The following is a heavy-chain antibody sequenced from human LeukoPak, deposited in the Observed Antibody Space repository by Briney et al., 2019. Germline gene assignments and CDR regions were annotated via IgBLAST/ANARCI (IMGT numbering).Heavy chain of an antibody. Sequence: SETLSLTCTVSGYSISSGYYWGWIRQPPGKGLEWIGSIYYSGSTYYNPSLKSRVTISVDTSKNQFSLKLSSVTAADTAVYYCARREDAPMVRDYYMDVWGKGTTVTISS. CDR3: ARREDAPMVRDYYMDV. CDR1: GYSISSGYY. V-gene: IGHV4-38-2*02. CDR2: IYYSGST. D-gene: IGHD5-18*01. J-gene: IGHJ6*03.